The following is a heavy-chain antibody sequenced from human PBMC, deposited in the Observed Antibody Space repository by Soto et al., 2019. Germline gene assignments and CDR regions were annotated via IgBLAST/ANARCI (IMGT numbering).Heavy chain of an antibody. Sequence: DVQLSESGGGLVQSGGSLRLSCAASGFSFSSYAMSWVRQAPGKGLEWVSTISGSDGKTYYADSVKGRISISRDTSKNTLYLQMNSLRVDDTAVYYCAKWSYLDYWGQGTRVTVSS. V-gene: IGHV3-23*01. D-gene: IGHD3-3*01. J-gene: IGHJ4*02. CDR2: ISGSDGKT. CDR3: AKWSYLDY. CDR1: GFSFSSYA.